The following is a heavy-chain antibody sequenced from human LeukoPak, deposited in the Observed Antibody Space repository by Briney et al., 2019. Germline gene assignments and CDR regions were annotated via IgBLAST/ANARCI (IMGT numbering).Heavy chain of an antibody. Sequence: PGRSLRLSCAASGFTFSSYGMNWVRQAPGKGLEWVAVIWYDGSNKYYADSVKGRFTISRDNSKNTLHLQMNSLRAEDTAVYYCARDVGAVDYWGQGTLVTVSS. J-gene: IGHJ4*02. CDR3: ARDVGAVDY. D-gene: IGHD1-26*01. CDR1: GFTFSSYG. V-gene: IGHV3-33*01. CDR2: IWYDGSNK.